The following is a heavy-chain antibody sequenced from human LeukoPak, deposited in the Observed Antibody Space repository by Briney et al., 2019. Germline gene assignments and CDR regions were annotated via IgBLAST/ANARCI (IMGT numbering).Heavy chain of an antibody. CDR3: AREVGASDLDY. V-gene: IGHV3-48*01. D-gene: IGHD1-26*01. Sequence: GGSLRLSCAASGFTFSSYSMNWVRQAPGKGLEWVSYISSRSGTIYYADSVKGRFTISRDNAKNSLYLQMNSLRAEDTAVYYCAREVGASDLDYWGQGTLVTVSS. CDR1: GFTFSSYS. J-gene: IGHJ4*02. CDR2: ISSRSGTI.